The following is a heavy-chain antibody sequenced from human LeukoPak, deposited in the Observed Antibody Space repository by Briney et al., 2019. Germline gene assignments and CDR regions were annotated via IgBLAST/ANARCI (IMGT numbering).Heavy chain of an antibody. CDR3: AKDPNGDYVGAFDS. CDR2: IRYDGSNK. V-gene: IGHV3-30*02. Sequence: PSETLSLTCTVSGGSISSSSYYWGWIRQPPGKGLEWVAFIRYDGSNKYYADSVKGRFTISRDNSKNTLYLQMNSLRVEDTAVYYCAKDPNGDYVGAFDSWGQGTMVTVSS. J-gene: IGHJ3*02. CDR1: GGSISSSSYY. D-gene: IGHD4-17*01.